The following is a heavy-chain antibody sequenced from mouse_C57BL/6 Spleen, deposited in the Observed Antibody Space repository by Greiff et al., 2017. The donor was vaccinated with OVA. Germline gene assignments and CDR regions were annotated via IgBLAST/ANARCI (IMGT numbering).Heavy chain of an antibody. V-gene: IGHV1-54*01. J-gene: IGHJ2*01. CDR1: GYAFTNYL. CDR3: ARSLLPVYFDY. Sequence: QVQLQQSGAELVRPGTSVKVSCKASGYAFTNYLIEWVKQRPGQGLEWIGVINPGSGGTNYNEKFKGKATLTADTSSSTAYMQLSILTSEDSAVYFCARSLLPVYFDYWGQGTTLTVSS. D-gene: IGHD1-1*01. CDR2: INPGSGGT.